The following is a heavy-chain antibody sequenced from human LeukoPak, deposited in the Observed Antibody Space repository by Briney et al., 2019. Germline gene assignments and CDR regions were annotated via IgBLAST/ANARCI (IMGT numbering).Heavy chain of an antibody. CDR1: GGSISSYY. Sequence: SETLSLTCTVSGGSISSYYWSWIRQPPGKGLEWIGYIYYSGSTNYNPSLKSRVTMSVDTSKNQFSLKLSSVTAADTAVYYCARVKTAAGTAGAFDIWGQGTMVTVSS. J-gene: IGHJ3*02. V-gene: IGHV4-59*12. CDR3: ARVKTAAGTAGAFDI. D-gene: IGHD6-13*01. CDR2: IYYSGST.